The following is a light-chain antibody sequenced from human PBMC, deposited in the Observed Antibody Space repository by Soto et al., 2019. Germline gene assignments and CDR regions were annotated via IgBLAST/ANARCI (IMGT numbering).Light chain of an antibody. J-gene: IGKJ4*01. Sequence: DIQMTQSPSSLSASVGDRVTITCRASQSISSYLNWYQQKPGKAPKLLIYAASSLQSGVPSRFSGSGSRTDFTLTISSLQPEDSTTYYSQQSYSTPNFGGGTKVEIK. V-gene: IGKV1-39*01. CDR2: AAS. CDR3: QQSYSTPN. CDR1: QSISSY.